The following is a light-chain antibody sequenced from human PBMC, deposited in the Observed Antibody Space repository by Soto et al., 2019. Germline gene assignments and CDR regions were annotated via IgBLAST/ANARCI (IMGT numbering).Light chain of an antibody. V-gene: IGLV1-40*01. J-gene: IGLJ3*02. Sequence: QPVLTQPPSMSGAPGQSVTISCTGSSSNIGSTYDVHWYQHLPGRAPKLLIYGASYRPSGVSDRFSGSKSGTSASLAIAGLQADDEADYYCQSYDSGLSVWVFGGGTKLTVL. CDR1: SSNIGSTYD. CDR3: QSYDSGLSVWV. CDR2: GAS.